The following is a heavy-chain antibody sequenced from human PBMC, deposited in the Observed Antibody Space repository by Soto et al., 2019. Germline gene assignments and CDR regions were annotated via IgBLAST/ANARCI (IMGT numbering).Heavy chain of an antibody. D-gene: IGHD3-10*01. Sequence: QVQLVQSGAEVRKPGSSVKVSCKASGLTYSSSAISWVRQAPGQGPEWMGGINPILGTPDYAPKFQGRVTITADESTRTVYMDLGSLRSEDTATYYCARDREDGSGTKYNWFDSWGQGTLVTVSS. CDR3: ARDREDGSGTKYNWFDS. CDR2: INPILGTP. J-gene: IGHJ5*01. CDR1: GLTYSSSA. V-gene: IGHV1-69*01.